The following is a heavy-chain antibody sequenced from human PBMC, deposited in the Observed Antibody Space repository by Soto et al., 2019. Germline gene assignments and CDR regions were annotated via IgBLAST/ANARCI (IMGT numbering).Heavy chain of an antibody. CDR3: ARDLALAGNY. J-gene: IGHJ4*02. CDR2: ISSTSSYT. Sequence: GGSLRLSCAASGFTFSSYAMNWVRQTQERGLEWVSSISSTSSYTHYADSVKGRFTISRDNANNSLFLQMNSLRAEDTAVYYCARDLALAGNYWGQGVLVTVSS. D-gene: IGHD6-19*01. CDR1: GFTFSSYA. V-gene: IGHV3-21*01.